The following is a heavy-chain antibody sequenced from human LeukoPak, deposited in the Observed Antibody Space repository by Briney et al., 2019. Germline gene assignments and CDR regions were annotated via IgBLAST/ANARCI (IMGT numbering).Heavy chain of an antibody. J-gene: IGHJ2*01. CDR3: AREADIVSFDL. CDR1: GYIFTANH. V-gene: IGHV1-2*02. D-gene: IGHD3-16*02. Sequence: ASVKVSCKASGYIFTANHVHWVRQAPGQGLEWMGWIDPNSGGTKYAQKFQDRVAMTSDTSISTAYMELSGLRSDDTAIYFCAREADIVSFDLWGRGTLVTVSS. CDR2: IDPNSGGT.